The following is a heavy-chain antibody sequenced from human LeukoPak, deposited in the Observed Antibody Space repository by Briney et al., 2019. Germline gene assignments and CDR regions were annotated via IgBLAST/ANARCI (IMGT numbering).Heavy chain of an antibody. CDR1: GFTFSSYA. CDR2: ISGSGGST. Sequence: GGSLRLSCAASGFTFSSYAMSWVRQAPGKGLEWVSAISGSGGSTYYADSVKGRFTISRDNSKNTLYLQMNSLRAEDTAVYYCAQLADSSGYLDSWFDPWSQGTLVTVSS. V-gene: IGHV3-23*01. CDR3: AQLADSSGYLDSWFDP. D-gene: IGHD3-22*01. J-gene: IGHJ5*02.